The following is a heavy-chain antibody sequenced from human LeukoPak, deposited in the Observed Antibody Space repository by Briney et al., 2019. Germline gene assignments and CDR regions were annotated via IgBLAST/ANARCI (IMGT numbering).Heavy chain of an antibody. CDR3: ARDQSGYDFGFDY. CDR2: INNDGSST. Sequence: PGGSLRLSCAASGFTFSSYWMHWVRQAQGEGLLWASRINNDGSSTSYADSVKGRFTISRDNSKNTLYLQMNSLRAEDTAVYYCARDQSGYDFGFDYWGQGTLVTVSS. CDR1: GFTFSSYW. V-gene: IGHV3-74*01. J-gene: IGHJ4*02. D-gene: IGHD5-12*01.